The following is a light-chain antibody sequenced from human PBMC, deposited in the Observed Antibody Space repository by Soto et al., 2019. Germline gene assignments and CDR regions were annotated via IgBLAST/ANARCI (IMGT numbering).Light chain of an antibody. V-gene: IGKV3-15*01. J-gene: IGKJ4*01. Sequence: EIVLTQSPDTLSLSPGERATLSCRASQSLGGNFLAWYQQKPGQAPRLLIYGASTRATGIPARFSGSWSGTEFTLTINSLQSEDSAVYYCQHYQNWHTFGGGTKVDIK. CDR3: QHYQNWHT. CDR2: GAS. CDR1: QSLGGN.